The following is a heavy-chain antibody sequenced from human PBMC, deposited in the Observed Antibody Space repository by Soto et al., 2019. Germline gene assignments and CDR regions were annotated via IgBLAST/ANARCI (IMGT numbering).Heavy chain of an antibody. CDR2: IIPIFGTA. CDR1: GGTFSSYA. CDR3: ATLYCTNGVCYDRYFDY. V-gene: IGHV1-69*13. D-gene: IGHD2-8*01. Sequence: GASVKVSCKASGGTFSSYAISWLRQSPGQGLEWMGGIIPIFGTANYAQKFQGRVTITADESTSTAYMELSSLRSEDTAVYYCATLYCTNGVCYDRYFDYWGQGTLVTVSS. J-gene: IGHJ4*02.